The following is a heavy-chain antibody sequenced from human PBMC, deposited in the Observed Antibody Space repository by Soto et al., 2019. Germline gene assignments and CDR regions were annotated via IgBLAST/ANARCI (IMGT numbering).Heavy chain of an antibody. D-gene: IGHD6-19*01. Sequence: QVQLQESGPGLVKPSGTLSLTCAVSGDSISNSRWWTWVRQPPGKGLEWIGDIFHSGDTNYNPSRKSRVFISVDKCQNQFSLKVSSVTAADTAVYYCAYSTGWYRHDVWGQGTLVTVSS. CDR3: AYSTGWYRHDV. V-gene: IGHV4-4*02. CDR2: IFHSGDT. J-gene: IGHJ3*01. CDR1: GDSISNSRW.